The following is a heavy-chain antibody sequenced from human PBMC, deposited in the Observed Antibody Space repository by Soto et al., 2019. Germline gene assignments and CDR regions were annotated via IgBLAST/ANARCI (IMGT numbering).Heavy chain of an antibody. CDR1: GGSFSGYY. Sequence: SETLSLTCAVYGGSFSGYYWSWIRQPPGKGLEWIGEINHSGSTNYNPSLKSRVTISVDTSKYQFSLKLSSVTAADTAVYYCARVWLWYYDFWSGYYQNLNWFDPWGQGTLVTVSS. D-gene: IGHD3-3*01. CDR3: ARVWLWYYDFWSGYYQNLNWFDP. V-gene: IGHV4-34*01. J-gene: IGHJ5*02. CDR2: INHSGST.